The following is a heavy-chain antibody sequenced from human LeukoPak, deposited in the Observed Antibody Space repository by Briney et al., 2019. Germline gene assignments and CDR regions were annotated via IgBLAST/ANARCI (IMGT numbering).Heavy chain of an antibody. CDR1: GYTFTGYY. V-gene: IGHV1-2*02. CDR3: ARDRLPAAHDAFDI. Sequence: ASVKVSCKASGYTFTGYYMHWVRQAPGQGLEWMGWTNPNSGGTNYAQKFQGRVTMTRDTSISTAYMELSRLRSDDTAVYYCARDRLPAAHDAFDIWGQGTMVTVSS. J-gene: IGHJ3*02. D-gene: IGHD2-2*01. CDR2: TNPNSGGT.